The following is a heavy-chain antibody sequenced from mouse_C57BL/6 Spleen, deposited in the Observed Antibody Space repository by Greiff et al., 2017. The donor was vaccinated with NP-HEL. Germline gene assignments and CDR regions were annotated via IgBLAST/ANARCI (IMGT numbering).Heavy chain of an antibody. J-gene: IGHJ1*03. Sequence: QVQLKQSGPELVKPGASVKISCKASGYAFSSSWMNWVKQRPGKGLEWIGRIYPGDGDTNYNGKFKGKATLTADKSSSTAYMQLSSLTSEDSAVYFCARGASYYSNLYFDVWGTGTTVTVSS. CDR2: IYPGDGDT. CDR3: ARGASYYSNLYFDV. D-gene: IGHD2-5*01. V-gene: IGHV1-82*01. CDR1: GYAFSSSW.